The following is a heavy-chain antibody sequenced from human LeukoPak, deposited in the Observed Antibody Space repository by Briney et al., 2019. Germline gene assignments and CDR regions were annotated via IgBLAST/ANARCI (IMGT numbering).Heavy chain of an antibody. J-gene: IGHJ4*02. CDR1: GFIFSNYG. Sequence: GGSLRLSCAASGFIFSNYGMSWVRQAPGKGLEWVSGISTSGGRTYYADSVKGRFTMSRDNSKNTLYLQMNSLRAEDTAIYYCAKDRDGGSTTTAKGFDYWAQGTLVTVPS. D-gene: IGHD2/OR15-2a*01. CDR3: AKDRDGGSTTTAKGFDY. CDR2: ISTSGGRT. V-gene: IGHV3-23*01.